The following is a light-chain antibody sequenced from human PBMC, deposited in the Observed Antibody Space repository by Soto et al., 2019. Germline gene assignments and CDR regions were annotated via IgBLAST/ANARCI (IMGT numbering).Light chain of an antibody. J-gene: IGLJ3*02. CDR1: SSNIGSNT. V-gene: IGLV1-44*01. Sequence: QAVVPQPPSASGTPGQRVTVSCSGSSSNIGSNTVSWFHHLPGTAPKLLIYSDNQRPSGVPDRFSGSRSGTSASLAISGLQSGDEADYYCATWDDGLSGWVFGGGTQLTVL. CDR2: SDN. CDR3: ATWDDGLSGWV.